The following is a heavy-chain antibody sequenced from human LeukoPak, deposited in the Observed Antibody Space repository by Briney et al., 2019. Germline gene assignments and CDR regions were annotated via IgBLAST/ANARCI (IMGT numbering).Heavy chain of an antibody. CDR2: MNPNSGNT. J-gene: IGHJ4*02. V-gene: IGHV1-8*01. CDR3: ARNENSGWGYFDY. D-gene: IGHD5-12*01. Sequence: ASVKVSCKASGYTFNSYDINWVRQATGQGLEWMGWMNPNSGNTGYAQKFQGRITMTRNTSISTAYMELSSLRSEDTAVYYCARNENSGWGYFDYRGQGTLVTVSS. CDR1: GYTFNSYD.